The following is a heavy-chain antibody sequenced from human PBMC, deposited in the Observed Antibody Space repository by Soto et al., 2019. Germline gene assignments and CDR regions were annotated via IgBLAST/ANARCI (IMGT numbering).Heavy chain of an antibody. Sequence: PGGSLSLSCAASGFTFSIYAMTWVRQAPGKGLEWVSVISRSGGSTYYADSVKGRFTISRDNSKNTLYLQMNSLRAEDTAVYYCAKAICGGDCYPVWYYGMDVWGQGTTVTDSS. CDR1: GFTFSIYA. CDR2: ISRSGGST. D-gene: IGHD2-21*02. V-gene: IGHV3-23*01. J-gene: IGHJ6*02. CDR3: AKAICGGDCYPVWYYGMDV.